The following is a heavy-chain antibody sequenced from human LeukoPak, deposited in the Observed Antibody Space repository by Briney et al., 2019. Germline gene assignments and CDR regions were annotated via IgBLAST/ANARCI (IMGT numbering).Heavy chain of an antibody. Sequence: PSETLSLTCTVSGGSISSSSFYWGWIRQPPGKGLGWIGSIYSSGTTYYSPSLKSRVTISVDTSKNQFSLKLNSVTAADTAVYYCARVDGYFDYWGQGTLVTVSS. V-gene: IGHV4-39*01. J-gene: IGHJ4*02. CDR2: IYSSGTT. CDR3: ARVDGYFDY. CDR1: GGSISSSSFY. D-gene: IGHD5-24*01.